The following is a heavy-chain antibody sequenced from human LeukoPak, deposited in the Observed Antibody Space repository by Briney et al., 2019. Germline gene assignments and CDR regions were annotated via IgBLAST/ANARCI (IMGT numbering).Heavy chain of an antibody. D-gene: IGHD6-6*01. V-gene: IGHV3-23*01. Sequence: GGSLRLSCAASGITFGSYAMSWVRQAPGKGLEWISVISGSGADTYYADSVKGRFTISRDNAKNTLYLQMDSLRAEDTAIYYCAKDSTVGELVRGFYYYMDVWGKGTTVTVSS. CDR3: AKDSTVGELVRGFYYYMDV. CDR1: GITFGSYA. J-gene: IGHJ6*03. CDR2: ISGSGADT.